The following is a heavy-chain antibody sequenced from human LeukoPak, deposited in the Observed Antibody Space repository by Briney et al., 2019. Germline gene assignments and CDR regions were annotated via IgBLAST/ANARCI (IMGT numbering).Heavy chain of an antibody. Sequence: GGSLRLSCAASGFTFSTYAMNWVRQAPGKGLEWVSGISGSGDSTYYADSAKGRFTISKDNSKNTLYLQMNSLRADDTAVYYCAKGDWGDYWGQGTLVTVSS. J-gene: IGHJ4*02. V-gene: IGHV3-23*01. CDR3: AKGDWGDY. CDR1: GFTFSTYA. CDR2: ISGSGDST. D-gene: IGHD7-27*01.